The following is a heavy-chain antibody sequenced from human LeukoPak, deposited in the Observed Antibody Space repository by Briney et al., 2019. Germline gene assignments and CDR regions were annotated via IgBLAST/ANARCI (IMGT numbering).Heavy chain of an antibody. CDR3: ATLPRYYYDSSGYYLERT. D-gene: IGHD3-22*01. J-gene: IGHJ5*02. CDR2: INXDGSAT. V-gene: IGHV3-74*03. Sequence: GGSLRLSCAXSGXXXXXYWMXXXXXVPGXGLVWVSVINXDGSATEYADSXEGXFTISRDNAKNTLYLQMNSLRVEDTAVYYCATLPRYYYDSSGYYLERTWGQGTLVTVSS. CDR1: GXXXXXYW.